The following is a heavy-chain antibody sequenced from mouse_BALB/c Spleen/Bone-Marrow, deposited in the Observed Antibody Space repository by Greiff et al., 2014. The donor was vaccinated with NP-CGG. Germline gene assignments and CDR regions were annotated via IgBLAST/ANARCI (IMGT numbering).Heavy chain of an antibody. CDR1: GFSLTSYG. D-gene: IGHD1-1*01. CDR2: IWAGGST. CDR3: ARGSYYEGAMDY. J-gene: IGHJ4*01. Sequence: VKLMESGPGLVAPSQSLSITCTVSGFSLTSYGVHWVRLPPGKVLEWLGVIWAGGSTNYNSALMSRLSISKDNSKSQVFLKMNSLQTDDTAMYYCARGSYYEGAMDYWGQGTSVTVSS. V-gene: IGHV2-9*02.